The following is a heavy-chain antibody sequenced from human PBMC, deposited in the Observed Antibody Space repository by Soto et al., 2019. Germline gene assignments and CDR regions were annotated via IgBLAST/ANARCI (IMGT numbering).Heavy chain of an antibody. CDR1: GGSITSSSYY. V-gene: IGHV4-39*01. CDR3: ATQEVGGSYVYTFDP. J-gene: IGHJ5*02. CDR2: IYYSGRT. D-gene: IGHD1-26*01. Sequence: QLHLRESGPGLVKPSETLSLTCTVSGGSITSSSYYWGWIRQPPGKGLEWIGSIYYSGRTYYNPSRTSRGTISVATSKNQFSLKLSSVTAADTAVYYCATQEVGGSYVYTFDPWGQGTLVTVSS.